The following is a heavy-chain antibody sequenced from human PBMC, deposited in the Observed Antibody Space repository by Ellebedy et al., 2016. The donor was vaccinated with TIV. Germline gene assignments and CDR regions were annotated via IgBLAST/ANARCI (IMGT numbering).Heavy chain of an antibody. CDR3: ARFTSDYSGDWFGRAFDH. CDR1: GYSFTNYW. Sequence: KVSCKGSGYSFTNYWIGWARQMPGKGLEWMGIIHPGDSETRYSPSFQGQVTISGDKSISTAYLQWSSLKASDTAMYYCARFTSDYSGDWFGRAFDHWGQGTLVIVSS. J-gene: IGHJ4*02. CDR2: IHPGDSET. D-gene: IGHD2-21*02. V-gene: IGHV5-51*01.